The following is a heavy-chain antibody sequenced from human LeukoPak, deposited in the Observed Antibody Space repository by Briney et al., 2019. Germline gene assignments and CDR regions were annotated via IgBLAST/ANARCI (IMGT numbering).Heavy chain of an antibody. CDR3: AKDDSAYSYASFDY. V-gene: IGHV3-23*01. Sequence: GGSLRLSCAASGFTFSSYAMSWVRQAPGKGLEWVSGIGGSGTSAYYADSLKGRFTISRDNSKNTLYLQVNSLRAEDTAVYYCAKDDSAYSYASFDYWGQGTLVTVSS. CDR1: GFTFSSYA. J-gene: IGHJ4*02. D-gene: IGHD5-18*01. CDR2: IGGSGTSA.